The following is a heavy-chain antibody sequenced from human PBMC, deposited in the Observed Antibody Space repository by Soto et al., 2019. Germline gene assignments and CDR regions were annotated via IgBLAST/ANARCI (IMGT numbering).Heavy chain of an antibody. V-gene: IGHV1-3*01. Sequence: QVQLVQSGAEVKKPGASVKVSCKASGYTFTSYAMHWVRQAPGQRLEWMGWINAGNGNTKYSQKFQGRVTITRDTSASTAYMELSSLRSEDTAVYYCARSESGYCTNGVCYPYFDYWGQGTLVTVSS. J-gene: IGHJ4*02. CDR1: GYTFTSYA. D-gene: IGHD2-8*01. CDR2: INAGNGNT. CDR3: ARSESGYCTNGVCYPYFDY.